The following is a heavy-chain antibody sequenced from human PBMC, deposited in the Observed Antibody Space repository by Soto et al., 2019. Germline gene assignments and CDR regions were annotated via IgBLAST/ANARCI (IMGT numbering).Heavy chain of an antibody. J-gene: IGHJ4*02. CDR3: ASGVGLYSNYDY. V-gene: IGHV1-3*01. CDR1: GYTFTSYA. D-gene: IGHD2-2*02. CDR2: INAGNGNT. Sequence: QVQLVQSGAEVKKPGASVKVSCKASGYTFTSYAMHWVRQAPGQRLEWMGWINAGNGNTKYAQKSQGRVTITRETAAGTAYMALSSLRSEGTAVYYCASGVGLYSNYDYWGQGTLVTVSS.